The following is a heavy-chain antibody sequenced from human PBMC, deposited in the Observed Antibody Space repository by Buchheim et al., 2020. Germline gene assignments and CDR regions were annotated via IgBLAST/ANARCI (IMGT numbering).Heavy chain of an antibody. J-gene: IGHJ6*02. Sequence: EVRLVESGGDLVQPGGSLRLSCAASGFTFSDYWMRWVRQAPGKGLEWVASTRQDGSENYYVDSVKGRFTILRDNAKKLLYLQKNSLRAEDTAVYYCARGGTWDSYYFGMDVWGQGTT. V-gene: IGHV3-7*01. CDR3: ARGGTWDSYYFGMDV. CDR2: TRQDGSEN. D-gene: IGHD2-15*01. CDR1: GFTFSDYW.